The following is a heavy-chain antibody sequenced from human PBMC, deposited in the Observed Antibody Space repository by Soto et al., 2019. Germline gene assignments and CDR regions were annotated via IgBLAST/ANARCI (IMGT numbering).Heavy chain of an antibody. D-gene: IGHD2-15*01. Sequence: DVQLLESGGGPIQPGGSLRLSCAASGFTFENYAMNWVRQAPGKGLVWVASVTGHGDVPYYADSVKGRFTISRDNSKKILYPHRSSLRGEDTAIYYCAKLGSLERGGWQSEIDYWGQGTLVTVSS. V-gene: IGHV3-23*01. CDR1: GFTFENYA. CDR3: AKLGSLERGGWQSEIDY. CDR2: VTGHGDVP. J-gene: IGHJ4*02.